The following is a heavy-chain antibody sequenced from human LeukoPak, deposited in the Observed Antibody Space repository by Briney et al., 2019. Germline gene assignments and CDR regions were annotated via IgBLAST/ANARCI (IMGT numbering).Heavy chain of an antibody. CDR1: GFTFSRYG. Sequence: GGSLRLSCAASGFTFSRYGMHWVRQAPGKGLEWVAVIWYDGSNEYYADSVKGRCTIFRDNSKNTLHLQMNSLRAEDTAVDYCARPLVGDALDYWGQGPLVTVSS. J-gene: IGHJ4*02. D-gene: IGHD1-26*01. CDR2: IWYDGSNE. CDR3: ARPLVGDALDY. V-gene: IGHV3-33*01.